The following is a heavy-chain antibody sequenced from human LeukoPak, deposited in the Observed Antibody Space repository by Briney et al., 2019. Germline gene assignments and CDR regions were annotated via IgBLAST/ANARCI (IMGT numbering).Heavy chain of an antibody. Sequence: ASVKVSCKASGYTFTSYGISWVRQAPGQGHEWMGWISAYNGNTNYAQKLQGRVTMTTDTSTSTAYMEPRSLRSDGTAVYYCARVFTISSGWYRSFDYWGQGTLVTVSS. CDR1: GYTFTSYG. J-gene: IGHJ4*02. D-gene: IGHD6-19*01. CDR2: ISAYNGNT. CDR3: ARVFTISSGWYRSFDY. V-gene: IGHV1-18*01.